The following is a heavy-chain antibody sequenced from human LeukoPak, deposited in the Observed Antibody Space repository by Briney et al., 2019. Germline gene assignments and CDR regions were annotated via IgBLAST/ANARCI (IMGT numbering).Heavy chain of an antibody. D-gene: IGHD6-19*01. V-gene: IGHV3-23*01. J-gene: IGHJ4*02. CDR1: GFTFSSYV. Sequence: GGSLRLSCAASGFTFSSYVMGWVRRAPGKGLEWVSAISGSGDTTYYADSVKGRFIISRDNSRNTLYVQMNSLRAEDTAVYYCAKERSGWYYDYWGQGTLVTVSS. CDR3: AKERSGWYYDY. CDR2: ISGSGDTT.